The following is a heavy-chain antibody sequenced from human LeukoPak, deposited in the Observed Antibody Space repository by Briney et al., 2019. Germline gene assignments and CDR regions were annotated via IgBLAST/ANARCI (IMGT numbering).Heavy chain of an antibody. CDR1: GYTFTSYG. J-gene: IGHJ4*02. CDR3: AKTLEMATIITGGDY. Sequence: ASVKVSCKASGYTFTSYGISWVRQAPGQGLEWMGWISAYNGNTNYAQKLQGRVTMTTDTSTSTAYMELRSLRSDDTAVYYCAKTLEMATIITGGDYWGQGTLVTVSS. V-gene: IGHV1-18*01. CDR2: ISAYNGNT. D-gene: IGHD5-24*01.